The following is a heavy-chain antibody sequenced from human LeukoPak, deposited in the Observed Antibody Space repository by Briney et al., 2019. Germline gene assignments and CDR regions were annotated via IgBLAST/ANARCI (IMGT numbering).Heavy chain of an antibody. J-gene: IGHJ6*03. D-gene: IGHD3-22*01. CDR3: ARDPGYYDSSGRYYYYYMDV. Sequence: ASVKVFCKASGGTFSSYAISWVRQAPGQGLEWMGGIIPIFGTANYAQKFQGRVTITADKSTSTAYMELSSLRSEDTAVYYCARDPGYYDSSGRYYYYYMDVWGKGTTVTVSS. CDR1: GGTFSSYA. V-gene: IGHV1-69*06. CDR2: IIPIFGTA.